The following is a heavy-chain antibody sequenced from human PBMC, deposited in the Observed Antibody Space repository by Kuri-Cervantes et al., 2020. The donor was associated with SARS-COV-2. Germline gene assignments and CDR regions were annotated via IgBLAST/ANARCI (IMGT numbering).Heavy chain of an antibody. CDR2: LWYDGTYK. CDR3: ARGGHSCFDYPLEY. Sequence: GESLKISCAASGFTFSYNTMHWVRQAPGKGLEWVSILWYDGTYKSYSDSVRGRFTISRDNFKNILYLQMDSLRVEDTAMYYCARGGHSCFDYPLEYWGQGTLVTVSS. D-gene: IGHD5-12*01. J-gene: IGHJ4*02. CDR1: GFTFSYNT. V-gene: IGHV3-33*01.